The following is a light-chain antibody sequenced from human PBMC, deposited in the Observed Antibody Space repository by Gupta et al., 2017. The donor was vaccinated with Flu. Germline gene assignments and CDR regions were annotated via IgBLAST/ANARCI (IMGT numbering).Light chain of an antibody. V-gene: IGLV1-47*01. CDR3: AAWDDSLSGGV. J-gene: IGLJ3*02. CDR2: RNI. CDR1: SSNIGSNY. Sequence: QSVLTQPPSASGTPGQRVTISCSGSSSNIGSNYVYWYQQLPGTAPKLLIYRNIQRPSGVPDRFTGSKSGTSASLAISGLRSEDEADYYCAAWDDSLSGGVVGGGTKLTVL.